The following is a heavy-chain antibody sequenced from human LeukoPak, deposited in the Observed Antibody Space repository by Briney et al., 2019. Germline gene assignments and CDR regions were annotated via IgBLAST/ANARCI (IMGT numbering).Heavy chain of an antibody. CDR3: ARDGGSYNSSGYYFDY. Sequence: GGSLRLSCAASGFTFSSYSMNWVRQAPGKGLEWVSSISSSSSYIYYADSLKGRFTISRDNAKNLLDLQMNSLRAEDTAVYYCARDGGSYNSSGYYFDYWGQGTLVTVSS. V-gene: IGHV3-21*01. J-gene: IGHJ4*02. CDR1: GFTFSSYS. CDR2: ISSSSSYI. D-gene: IGHD3-22*01.